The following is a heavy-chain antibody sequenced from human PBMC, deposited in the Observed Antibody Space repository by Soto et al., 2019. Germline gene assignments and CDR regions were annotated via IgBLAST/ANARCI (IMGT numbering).Heavy chain of an antibody. J-gene: IGHJ5*01. CDR3: AKASNSSPWFDSWLES. CDR2: INDNGDST. D-gene: IGHD6-6*01. CDR1: GFNFRYYA. Sequence: EVHLLESGGGLVQPGGSLRLSCAASGFNFRYYAMTWVRQAPGKGLEWVSSINDNGDSTHYADSVKGRFTISRDNLKNTLYLQMNSLTAEDTAVCFCAKASNSSPWFDSWLESWGQGTLVTVSS. V-gene: IGHV3-23*01.